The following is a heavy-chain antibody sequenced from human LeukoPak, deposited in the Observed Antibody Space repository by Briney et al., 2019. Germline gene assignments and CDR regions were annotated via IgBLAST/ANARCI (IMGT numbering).Heavy chain of an antibody. Sequence: PSETLSLTCTVSGYSISSGYYWGWIRQPPGKGLEWIGSIYHSGSTYYNPSLKSRVTISVDTSKNQFSLKLSSVTAADTAVYYCARGYCSSTSCYYFGYWGQGTLVTVSS. CDR2: IYHSGST. J-gene: IGHJ4*02. D-gene: IGHD2-2*01. V-gene: IGHV4-38-2*02. CDR3: ARGYCSSTSCYYFGY. CDR1: GYSISSGYY.